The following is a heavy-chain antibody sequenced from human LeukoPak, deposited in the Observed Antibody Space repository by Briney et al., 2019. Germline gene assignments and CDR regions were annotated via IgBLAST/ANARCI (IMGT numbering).Heavy chain of an antibody. J-gene: IGHJ6*01. V-gene: IGHV3-23*01. CDR2: ISGSGDNT. CDR1: GFTFSGFA. Sequence: GGSLRLSCAASGFTFSGFAMSWVRWTPGEGLEWVSGISGSGDNTLYADSVKGRFNISIDNSKNTLYMEMTSLRAEDTAIYYCAKMKGHPLPKYYMDVWGQGTTVTVSS. D-gene: IGHD1-26*01. CDR3: AKMKGHPLPKYYMDV.